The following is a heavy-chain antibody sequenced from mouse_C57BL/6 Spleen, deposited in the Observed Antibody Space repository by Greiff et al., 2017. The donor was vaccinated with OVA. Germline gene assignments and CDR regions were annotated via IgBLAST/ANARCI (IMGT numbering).Heavy chain of an antibody. D-gene: IGHD3-2*02. CDR1: GYTFTSYW. Sequence: VQLQQPGAELVKPGASVKLSCKASGYTFTSYWMHWVKQRPGQGLEWIGMIPPNSGSTNYNEKFKSKATLTVDKSSSPAYMQLSSLTSEDSAVYYCARRNSSGPFAYWGQGTLVTVSA. J-gene: IGHJ3*01. V-gene: IGHV1-64*01. CDR3: ARRNSSGPFAY. CDR2: IPPNSGST.